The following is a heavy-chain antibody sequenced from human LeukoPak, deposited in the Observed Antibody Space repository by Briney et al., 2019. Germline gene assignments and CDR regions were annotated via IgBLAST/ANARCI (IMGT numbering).Heavy chain of an antibody. CDR3: ARGGIAAAARGYNWFDP. CDR2: IYHRGST. V-gene: IGHV4-4*02. D-gene: IGHD6-13*01. Sequence: SETLSLTCAVSGGSISSSNWWSRVRQPPGKGLEWIGEIYHRGSTNYNPSLKSRVTISVDKSKNQFSLKLSSVTAADTAVYYCARGGIAAAARGYNWFDPWGQGTLVTVSS. J-gene: IGHJ5*02. CDR1: GGSISSSNW.